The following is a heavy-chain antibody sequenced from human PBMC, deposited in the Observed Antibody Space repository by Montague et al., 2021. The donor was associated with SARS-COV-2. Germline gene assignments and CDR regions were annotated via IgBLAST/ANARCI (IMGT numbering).Heavy chain of an antibody. D-gene: IGHD3-9*01. CDR1: AGSINSDNYY. CDR3: ARQRRILTGYYGPFDH. Sequence: SKTLSLTCTVSAGSINSDNYYWGWIRQPPGQGLEWIGTIYYNGRTYYNPSLKSRVTISLDTPKNQFSLMLSSVSVADTAVFYCARQRRILTGYYGPFDHWGQGTLVSVSS. J-gene: IGHJ4*02. CDR2: IYYNGRT. V-gene: IGHV4-39*01.